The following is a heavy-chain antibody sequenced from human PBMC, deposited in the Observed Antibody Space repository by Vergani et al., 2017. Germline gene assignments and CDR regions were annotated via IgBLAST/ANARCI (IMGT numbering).Heavy chain of an antibody. CDR1: GGTFSSYT. CDR3: ARVVGEAGIGDY. V-gene: IGHV1-69*02. J-gene: IGHJ4*02. Sequence: QVQLVQSGAEVKKPGSSVKVSCKASGGTFSSYTISWVRQAPGQGLEWMGRIIPILGIANYAQKFQGRVTITADKSTSTAYMELSSLGSEDTAVYYCARVVGEAGIGDYWGQGTLVTVSS. D-gene: IGHD6-19*01. CDR2: IIPILGIA.